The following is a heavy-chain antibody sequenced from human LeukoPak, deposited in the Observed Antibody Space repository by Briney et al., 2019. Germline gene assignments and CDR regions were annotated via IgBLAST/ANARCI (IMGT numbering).Heavy chain of an antibody. D-gene: IGHD4-17*01. CDR3: TVSHDYGDH. CDR1: GFTFSGSA. V-gene: IGHV3-73*01. Sequence: GGSLRISCAASGFTFSGSAIHWVRQAYGKGLEWVGRIRRRANNYATAYAASVKGRFTISGDDSNKTAFLQMSSLRTEDTAVYYCTVSHDYGDHWGQGTLVTVSS. J-gene: IGHJ4*02. CDR2: IRRRANNYAT.